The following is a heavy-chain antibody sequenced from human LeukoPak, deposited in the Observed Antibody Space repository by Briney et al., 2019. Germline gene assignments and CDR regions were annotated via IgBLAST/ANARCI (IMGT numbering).Heavy chain of an antibody. V-gene: IGHV4-59*01. J-gene: IGHJ4*02. CDR2: FSHSGNT. CDR1: GDSINKYF. CDR3: ARAGPENLNWRYYIDF. D-gene: IGHD1-1*01. Sequence: PSETLSLTCTVSGDSINKYFWSWLRQSPGKGLGWMGYFSHSGNTNYNPSLKSRVTISLDKSNNQFSLRLSAVTAADTAVYYCARAGPENLNWRYYIDFWGQGILVTVSS.